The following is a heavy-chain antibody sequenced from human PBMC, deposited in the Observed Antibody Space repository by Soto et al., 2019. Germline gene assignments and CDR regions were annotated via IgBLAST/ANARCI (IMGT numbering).Heavy chain of an antibody. CDR3: AATGGNYFGLDV. Sequence: ASVKVSCKSSDNTFTHYGINWVRQAPGQGLEWMGWISGYNGNTKYAQKFQDRVTMTADTSTRTAFMEVRSLTSDDTDVYFCAATGGNYFGLDVWGQGTTVTVSS. J-gene: IGHJ6*02. V-gene: IGHV1-18*01. CDR2: ISGYNGNT. CDR1: DNTFTHYG. D-gene: IGHD2-8*02.